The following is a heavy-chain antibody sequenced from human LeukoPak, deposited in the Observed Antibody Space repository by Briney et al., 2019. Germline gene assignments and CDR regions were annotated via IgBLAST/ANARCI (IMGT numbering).Heavy chain of an antibody. Sequence: GGSLRLSCAASGLTFSSYAMNWVRQAPGKGLEWVSIISAFGGSTYYADSVKGRFTISRDNSKNTLYLQMNSLRAEDTAVYYCAKGESDVVVTAPFDQWGQGTLVTVSS. V-gene: IGHV3-23*01. CDR1: GLTFSSYA. D-gene: IGHD2-21*02. J-gene: IGHJ4*02. CDR2: ISAFGGST. CDR3: AKGESDVVVTAPFDQ.